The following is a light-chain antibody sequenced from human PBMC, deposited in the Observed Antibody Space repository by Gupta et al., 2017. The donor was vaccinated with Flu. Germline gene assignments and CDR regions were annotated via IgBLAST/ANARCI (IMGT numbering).Light chain of an antibody. CDR2: EVS. V-gene: IGLV2-14*01. Sequence: QSALTQPASVSGSPGQSIAISCSVTSRDIGAFNYVSWYQKYPDKAPNLIIYEVSNRPSGVSDRFSGSKSGNTASLTISGLQSEDEADYYCLSHTTSSTYVFGTGTKVTVL. CDR1: SRDIGAFNY. CDR3: LSHTTSSTYV. J-gene: IGLJ1*01.